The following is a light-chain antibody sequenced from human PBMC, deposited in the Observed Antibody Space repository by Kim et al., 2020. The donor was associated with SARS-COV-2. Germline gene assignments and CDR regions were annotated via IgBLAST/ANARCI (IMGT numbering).Light chain of an antibody. J-gene: IGKJ2*01. CDR1: QSITSY. V-gene: IGKV1-39*01. CDR3: QQTYSTPYT. Sequence: DVQMTQSPSSLSASVGDRVTITCRASQSITSYLNWFQQKPGKAPKLLIYGASTLRSGVPSRFSGSGSGTDFTLTISSLQREDFATYYCQQTYSTPYTFGQGTKLEI. CDR2: GAS.